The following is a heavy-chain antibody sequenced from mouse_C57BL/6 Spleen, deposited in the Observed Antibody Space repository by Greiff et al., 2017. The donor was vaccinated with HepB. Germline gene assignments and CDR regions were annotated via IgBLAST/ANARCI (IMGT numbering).Heavy chain of an antibody. CDR3: ARDDGYYAMGY. Sequence: EVKLVESEGGLVQPGRSLKLSCTASGFTFSDYYMAWVRQVPEKGLAWVANINYDGSSTYYLDALKSRFIISRDNAKNILYLQMNSLKSEDTATYYCARDDGYYAMGYWGQGTSVTVSS. D-gene: IGHD2-3*01. J-gene: IGHJ4*01. V-gene: IGHV5-16*01. CDR2: INYDGSST. CDR1: GFTFSDYY.